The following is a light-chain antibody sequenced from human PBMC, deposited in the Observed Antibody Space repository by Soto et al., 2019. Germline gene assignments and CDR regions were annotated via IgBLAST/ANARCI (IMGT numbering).Light chain of an antibody. CDR3: QSYDSSLSGSV. Sequence: QSVLTQPPSVSGAPGQRVIISCTGSSSNIGANFDVHWYQHLPGTAPKLLIYRNNNRPSGVSDRFSGSKSGSSASLAITGLQAEDEADYYCQSYDSSLSGSVLGGGTQLTVL. V-gene: IGLV1-40*01. CDR1: SSNIGANFD. CDR2: RNN. J-gene: IGLJ3*02.